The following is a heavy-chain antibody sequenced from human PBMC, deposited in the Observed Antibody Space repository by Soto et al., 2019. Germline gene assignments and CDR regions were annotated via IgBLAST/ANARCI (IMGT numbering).Heavy chain of an antibody. CDR3: ARENSYPYFDF. D-gene: IGHD5-18*01. CDR1: GFTFEDYA. J-gene: IGHJ4*02. CDR2: ISWNSSAI. V-gene: IGHV3-9*01. Sequence: GGSLRLSCVASGITSGFTFEDYAMHWVRQAPGKGPEWVSSISWNSSAIGYGDSVKGRFTISRDSPKNTLYLQMNSLRVEDTAVYYCARENSYPYFDFWGQGTQVTVSS.